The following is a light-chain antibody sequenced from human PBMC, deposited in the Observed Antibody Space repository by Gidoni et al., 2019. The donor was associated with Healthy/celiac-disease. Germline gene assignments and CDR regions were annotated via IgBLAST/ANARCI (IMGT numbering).Light chain of an antibody. CDR1: QSISSY. CDR2: AAS. V-gene: IGKV1-39*01. CDR3: QQSYSTLLT. J-gene: IGKJ4*01. Sequence: DIQMTQSPSYLYASVGDRVTITCRASQSISSYLNWYQQKPGKAPKLLIYAASSLQSGVPSRFSCSGSGTDFTLTISSLQPEDFATYYCQQSYSTLLTFGGGTKVEIK.